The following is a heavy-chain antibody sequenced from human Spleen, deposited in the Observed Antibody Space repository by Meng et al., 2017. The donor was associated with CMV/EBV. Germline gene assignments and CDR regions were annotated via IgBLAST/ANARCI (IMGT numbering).Heavy chain of an antibody. D-gene: IGHD2-8*01. J-gene: IGHJ5*01. V-gene: IGHV1-8*01. CDR1: GYTFASYD. CDR2: MNPYSGDT. Sequence: SCKASGYTFASYDINWVRQATGQGLEWMGWMNPYSGDTGYAQKFQGRVAMTRSTSISTAYMELTSLASEDTAVYYCARGSTNGWFDYWGQGTLVTVSS. CDR3: ARGSTNGWFDY.